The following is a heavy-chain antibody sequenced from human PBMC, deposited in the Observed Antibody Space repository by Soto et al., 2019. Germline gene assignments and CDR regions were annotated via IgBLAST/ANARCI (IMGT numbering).Heavy chain of an antibody. CDR2: IYYSGST. Sequence: SETLSLTCTVSGGSISSGDYYWSWIRQPPGKGLEWIGYIYYSGSTYYNPSLKSRVTISVDTSKNQFSLKLSSATAADTAVYYCARGGKDCISTSCYPPPNWFDPWGQGTLVTFSS. CDR1: GGSISSGDYY. D-gene: IGHD2-2*01. CDR3: ARGGKDCISTSCYPPPNWFDP. J-gene: IGHJ5*02. V-gene: IGHV4-30-4*01.